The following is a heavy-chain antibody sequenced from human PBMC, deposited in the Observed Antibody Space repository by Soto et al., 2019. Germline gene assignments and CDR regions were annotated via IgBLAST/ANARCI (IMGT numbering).Heavy chain of an antibody. Sequence: PSETLSLTCAVYGGSFSGYYWSWIRQPPGKGLEWIGEINHSGSTNYNPSLKSRVTISVDPSKNQFSLKLSSVTAADTAVYYCSRGRHCSCCICLYYYHRIEVSGPRTPVTV. CDR3: SRGRHCSCCICLYYYHRIEV. J-gene: IGHJ6*02. CDR1: GGSFSGYY. V-gene: IGHV4-34*01. D-gene: IGHD2-15*01. CDR2: INHSGST.